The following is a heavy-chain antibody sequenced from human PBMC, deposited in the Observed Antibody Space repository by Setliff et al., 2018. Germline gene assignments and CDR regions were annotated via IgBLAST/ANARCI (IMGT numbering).Heavy chain of an antibody. Sequence: ASVKVSCKASGYTFTTYGISWVRQAPGQGLEWMGWISADNGNTNYAQNLQGRVTMTTDTSTSTAYTELRSLRPDDTAIYYCARVRKNDDSNNWYGASYYSYHYAMDVWGLGTTVTVSS. J-gene: IGHJ6*02. CDR3: ARVRKNDDSNNWYGASYYSYHYAMDV. V-gene: IGHV1-18*01. D-gene: IGHD6-13*01. CDR2: ISADNGNT. CDR1: GYTFTTYG.